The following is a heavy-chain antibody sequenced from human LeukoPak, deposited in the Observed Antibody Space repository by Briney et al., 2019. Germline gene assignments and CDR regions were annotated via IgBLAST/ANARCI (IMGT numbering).Heavy chain of an antibody. CDR1: GGSISSGVYY. D-gene: IGHD3-16*01. CDR3: ARRGGGHAFDI. J-gene: IGHJ3*02. CDR2: IYYSGST. V-gene: IGHV4-30-4*01. Sequence: PSETLSLTCTVSGGSISSGVYYWSWIRQPPGTGLEWIGYIYYSGSTYYNPSLKSRVTISVDTSKIHFSLRLSSVTAADTALYYCARRGGGHAFDIWGQGTIITVSS.